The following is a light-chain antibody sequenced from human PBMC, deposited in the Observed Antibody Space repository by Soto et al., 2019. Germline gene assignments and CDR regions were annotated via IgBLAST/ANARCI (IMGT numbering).Light chain of an antibody. Sequence: EIVLTHSPATLSLSPCERAALSCSASRSVSRNYLAWYQQKPGQAPRLLIYEASSRSTGIPDRFSGSGSGTDFTLTISRLEPEDFAVYYCQQYGSSGTFGQGTKVDIK. CDR3: QQYGSSGT. J-gene: IGKJ1*01. CDR2: EAS. V-gene: IGKV3-20*01. CDR1: RSVSRNY.